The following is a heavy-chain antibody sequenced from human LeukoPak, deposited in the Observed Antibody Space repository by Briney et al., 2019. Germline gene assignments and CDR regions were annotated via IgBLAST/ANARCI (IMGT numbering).Heavy chain of an antibody. CDR1: GFTFSAYV. J-gene: IGHJ6*03. CDR2: ISSSGGST. V-gene: IGHV3-23*01. Sequence: PGRSLRLSCAASGFTFSAYVMTWVRQAPGKGLEWVSAISSSGGSTYYADSVKGRFTISRDNSKDPVYLQMNSLRVEHTALNDCAKEKGFSSPYYYYYMDVWGKGTTVTVSS. D-gene: IGHD6-13*01. CDR3: AKEKGFSSPYYYYYMDV.